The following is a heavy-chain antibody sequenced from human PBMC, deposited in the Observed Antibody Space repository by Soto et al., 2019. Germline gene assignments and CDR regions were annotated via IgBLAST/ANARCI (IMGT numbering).Heavy chain of an antibody. CDR2: ISTSGSST. J-gene: IGHJ4*02. Sequence: AGGSLRLSCAASGFTFSSYAMSWVRQAPGKGLEWVSAISTSGSSTFYADSVKGRFTISRDNSKNTLYLQMNSLRAEDTAAYFCAKPSIAARHYFDYWGQGTLVTVSS. CDR1: GFTFSSYA. D-gene: IGHD6-6*01. CDR3: AKPSIAARHYFDY. V-gene: IGHV3-23*01.